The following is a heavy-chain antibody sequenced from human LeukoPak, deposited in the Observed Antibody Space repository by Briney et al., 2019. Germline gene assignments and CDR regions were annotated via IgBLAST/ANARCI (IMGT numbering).Heavy chain of an antibody. Sequence: PGGSLRLSCAASGFTFSSYSMNWVRQAPGKGLEWVSAISGSGGSTYYADSVKGRFTISRDNSKNTLYLQMNSLRAEDTAVYYCAKSVPNVVVTAPSDYWGQGTLVTVSS. V-gene: IGHV3-23*01. CDR1: GFTFSSYS. CDR3: AKSVPNVVVTAPSDY. J-gene: IGHJ4*02. CDR2: ISGSGGST. D-gene: IGHD2-21*02.